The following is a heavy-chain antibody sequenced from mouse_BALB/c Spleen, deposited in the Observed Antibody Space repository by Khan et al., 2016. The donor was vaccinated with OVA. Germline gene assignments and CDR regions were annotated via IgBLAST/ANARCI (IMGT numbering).Heavy chain of an antibody. D-gene: IGHD2-14*01. V-gene: IGHV14-1*02. Sequence: VQLQQSGAELVRPGALVKLSCKASGFNIKDYYMFWVKQRPEQGLEWIGWIDPENGNTVYAPKFQGKAILTSDTSSNTAYLQLSSLTSEDTAVYYCAAYYRYDRYFDYWGQGTTLTVSS. CDR2: IDPENGNT. J-gene: IGHJ2*01. CDR1: GFNIKDYY. CDR3: AAYYRYDRYFDY.